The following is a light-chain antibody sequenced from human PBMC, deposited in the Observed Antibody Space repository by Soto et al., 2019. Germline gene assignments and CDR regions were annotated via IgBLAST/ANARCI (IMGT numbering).Light chain of an antibody. CDR2: DAS. V-gene: IGKV1-5*01. Sequence: MTQSPSAVSASPGKRATLSCRASQSISSWLAWYQQKPGKAPKLLIYDASTLESGVPSRFSGSGSGTEFTLTISSLQPDDFATYYCQQYNSYSRTFGQGTKVDIK. CDR3: QQYNSYSRT. CDR1: QSISSW. J-gene: IGKJ1*01.